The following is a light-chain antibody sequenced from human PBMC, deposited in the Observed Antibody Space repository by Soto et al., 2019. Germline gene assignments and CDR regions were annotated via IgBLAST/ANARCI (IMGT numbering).Light chain of an antibody. CDR1: QSLLHSNGYTY. CDR2: VGS. CDR3: QQYGSSPPYT. V-gene: IGKV2-28*01. Sequence: DIVMTQSPLSLPVTPGGPASISCRSSQSLLHSNGYTYVDWYLKKPGQSPQLXXYVGSNRASGVPDRFSGSGSGTDFTLTISRLEPEDFAVYYGQQYGSSPPYTFGQGTRLEIK. J-gene: IGKJ5*01.